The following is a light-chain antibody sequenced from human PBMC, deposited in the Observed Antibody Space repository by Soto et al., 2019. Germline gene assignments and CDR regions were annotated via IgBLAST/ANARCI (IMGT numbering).Light chain of an antibody. V-gene: IGKV1-5*03. J-gene: IGKJ1*01. CDR2: KAS. CDR1: QSISSW. Sequence: DIQMTQSPSTLSASVGDRVTITCRASQSISSWLAWYQQKPGQAPKLLIYKASSLESGVPSRFSGSGSGTEFTLTISSLQPDEFATYYCQQFNSYSGTFGQGTKVEIK. CDR3: QQFNSYSGT.